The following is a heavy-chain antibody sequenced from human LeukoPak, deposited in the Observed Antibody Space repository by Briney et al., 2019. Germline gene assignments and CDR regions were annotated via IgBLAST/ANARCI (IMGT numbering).Heavy chain of an antibody. CDR2: ISVYIGNT. V-gene: IGHV1-18*01. CDR3: ARCCSSWYCLDY. J-gene: IGHJ4*02. D-gene: IGHD6-13*01. Sequence: GASVKVSCKASGYTFTSYGISWVRLAPGQGLERFGWISVYIGNTNYAQNFHGRVTVTTDASTSTAYMDLGSLRSDDTAVYYCARCCSSWYCLDYWGQGTLVTVSS. CDR1: GYTFTSYG.